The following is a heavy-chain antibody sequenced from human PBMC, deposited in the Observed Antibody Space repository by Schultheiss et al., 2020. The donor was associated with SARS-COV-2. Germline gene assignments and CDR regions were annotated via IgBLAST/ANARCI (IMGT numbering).Heavy chain of an antibody. Sequence: GESLKISCAASGFTFSSYWMHWVRQAPGKGLVWVSRINSDGNSTSYADSVKGRFTVSRDNAKNTLYLQMSSLRAEDTAIYYCAKEGIGGNFDYWGQGTLVTVSS. CDR3: AKEGIGGNFDY. CDR1: GFTFSSYW. D-gene: IGHD6-13*01. V-gene: IGHV3-74*01. J-gene: IGHJ4*02. CDR2: INSDGNST.